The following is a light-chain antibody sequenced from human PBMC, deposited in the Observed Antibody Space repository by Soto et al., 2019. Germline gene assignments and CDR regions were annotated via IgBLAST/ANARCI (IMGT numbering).Light chain of an antibody. J-gene: IGLJ1*01. V-gene: IGLV2-11*01. CDR1: SSDVGGYNF. CDR2: NVI. CDR3: CSYAGSYTYV. Sequence: QSVLTQPRSVSGSPGQTVTISCTGTSSDVGGYNFVSWYQHHPGKAPKLIIYNVIQRPSGVPDRFSASKSDNTASLTISGLQAEYEADYYCCSYAGSYTYVFGTGTKVTVL.